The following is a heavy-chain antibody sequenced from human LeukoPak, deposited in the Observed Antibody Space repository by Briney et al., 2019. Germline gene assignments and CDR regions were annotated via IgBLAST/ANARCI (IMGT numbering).Heavy chain of an antibody. D-gene: IGHD2-2*01. CDR3: ARHGIKLGYFSSSTCYDDWYFDR. V-gene: IGHV4-39*01. CDR2: IDYSGST. Sequence: PSETLSLTCTVSGGSIRSSSYYWGWIRQPPGKGLEWIGSIDYSGSTYYNPSLKSRATISVDTSKNQFSLKLSSVTAADTAVYYCARHGIKLGYFSSSTCYDDWYFDRLGRGTLVTVSS. CDR1: GGSIRSSSYY. J-gene: IGHJ2*01.